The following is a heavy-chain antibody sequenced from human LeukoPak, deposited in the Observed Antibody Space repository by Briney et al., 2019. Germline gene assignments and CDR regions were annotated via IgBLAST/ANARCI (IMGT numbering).Heavy chain of an antibody. J-gene: IGHJ4*02. V-gene: IGHV1-2*02. CDR3: ATSRWLPPYYFDY. CDR2: INPNSGGT. Sequence: GASVKVSCKASGYTLTGYYMHWVRQAPGHGLESMGWINPNSGGTNYAQKFQGRVTMTRDTSISTAYMELSRLRSDDTAVYYCATSRWLPPYYFDYWGQGTVVTVSS. CDR1: GYTLTGYY. D-gene: IGHD5-24*01.